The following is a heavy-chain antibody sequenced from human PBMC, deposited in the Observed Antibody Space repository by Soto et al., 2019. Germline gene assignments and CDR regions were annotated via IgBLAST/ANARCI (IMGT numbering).Heavy chain of an antibody. CDR2: IYPGDSDT. CDR1: GYSFTSYW. J-gene: IGHJ6*02. CDR3: ARSPAAGTPYYYYYCGMDV. D-gene: IGHD6-13*01. Sequence: GESLKISCKGSGYSFTSYWIGWVRQMPGKGLEWMGIIYPGDSDTRYSPSFQGQVTISADKSISTAYLQWSSLKASDTAMYYCARSPAAGTPYYYYYCGMDVWGQGTTVTVS. V-gene: IGHV5-51*01.